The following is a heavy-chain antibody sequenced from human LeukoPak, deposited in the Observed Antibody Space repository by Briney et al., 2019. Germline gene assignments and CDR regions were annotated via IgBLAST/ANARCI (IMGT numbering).Heavy chain of an antibody. CDR3: ARAMVRGVKLLSGAFDI. J-gene: IGHJ3*02. D-gene: IGHD3-10*01. CDR2: ISWNSGSI. CDR1: GFTFDDYA. V-gene: IGHV3-9*01. Sequence: QPGGSLRLSCAASGFTFDDYAMHWVRQAPGKGLEWVSGISWNSGSIGYADSVKGRFTISRDNAKNSLYLQMNSLRAEDTAVYYCARAMVRGVKLLSGAFDIWGQGTMVTVSS.